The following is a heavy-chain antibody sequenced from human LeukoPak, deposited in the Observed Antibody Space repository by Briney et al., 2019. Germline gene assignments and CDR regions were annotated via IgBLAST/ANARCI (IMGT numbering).Heavy chain of an antibody. CDR2: VDPRDSYT. D-gene: IGHD3-16*01. CDR3: AKRLGADAFDI. Sequence: GESLRISCKASGYSFTNYWISWVRQMPGKGLEWMGRVDPRDSYTNYSPSFQGHVTTSADKSISTAYLQWSSLKASDTAMYYFAKRLGADAFDIWGQGTMVTVSS. J-gene: IGHJ3*02. CDR1: GYSFTNYW. V-gene: IGHV5-10-1*01.